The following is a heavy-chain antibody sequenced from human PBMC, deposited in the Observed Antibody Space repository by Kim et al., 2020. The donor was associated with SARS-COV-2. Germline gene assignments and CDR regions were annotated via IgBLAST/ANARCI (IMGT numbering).Heavy chain of an antibody. CDR1: GGSISSSSYY. D-gene: IGHD3-3*01. J-gene: IGHJ4*02. CDR2: IYYSGST. V-gene: IGHV4-39*01. CDR3: ARLKGTSITIFGVVIMGYYFDY. Sequence: SETLSLTCTVSGGSISSSSYYWGWIRQPPGKGLEWIGSIYYSGSTYYNPSLKSRVTISVDTSKNQFSLKLSSVTAADTAVYYCARLKGTSITIFGVVIMGYYFDYWGQGTLVTVSS.